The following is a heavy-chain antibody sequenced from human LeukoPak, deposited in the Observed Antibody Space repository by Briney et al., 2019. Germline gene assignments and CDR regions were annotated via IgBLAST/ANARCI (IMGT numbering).Heavy chain of an antibody. D-gene: IGHD4-11*01. V-gene: IGHV4-38-2*01. CDR3: ARLTYSGPHYFDY. CDR2: IYHSGST. J-gene: IGHJ4*02. Sequence: SETLSLTCAVSGYSISSGYYWGWIRQPPGKGLEWIGSIYHSGSTYYNPSLKSRVTISVDTSKNQFSLKLSSVTAADTAVYYCARLTYSGPHYFDYWDQGTLVTVSS. CDR1: GYSISSGYY.